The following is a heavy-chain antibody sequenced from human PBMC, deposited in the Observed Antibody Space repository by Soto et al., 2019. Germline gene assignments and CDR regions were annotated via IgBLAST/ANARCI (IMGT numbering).Heavy chain of an antibody. V-gene: IGHV3-21*02. CDR1: GFTFSSYT. Sequence: EVQLVESGGGLVQPGGSLRLSCEDSGFTFSSYTMNWVRRAPGKGLEWVSSISSRSTNTHYADSVRGRFTISRDNAKSSLYLHMNSLRAEDTAVYYRARGPLYYFDYWGQGTLVTVSS. CDR3: ARGPLYYFDY. J-gene: IGHJ4*02. CDR2: ISSRSTNT.